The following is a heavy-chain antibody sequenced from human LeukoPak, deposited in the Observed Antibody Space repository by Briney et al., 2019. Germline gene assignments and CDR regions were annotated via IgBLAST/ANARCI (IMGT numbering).Heavy chain of an antibody. CDR3: AKDYDSSGYSDAFDI. CDR2: INWNGGST. Sequence: PGGSLRLSCAASGFTFDDYGMSWVRQAPGKGLEWVSGINWNGGSTGYADSVNGRFTISRDNAKNSLYLQMNSLRAEDTALYYCAKDYDSSGYSDAFDIWGQGTMVTVSS. V-gene: IGHV3-20*04. CDR1: GFTFDDYG. J-gene: IGHJ3*02. D-gene: IGHD3-22*01.